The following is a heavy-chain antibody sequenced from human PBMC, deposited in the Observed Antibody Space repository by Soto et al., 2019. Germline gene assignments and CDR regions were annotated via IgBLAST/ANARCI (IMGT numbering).Heavy chain of an antibody. Sequence: GGSQRLSCAASGFTFSNHAMSWVRQAPGKGLEWVSAISGSGGSTYYADSVKGRFTISRDNSKNTLYLQMNSLRAEDTAVYYCAKDSVVNYYDSSGSVLDYWGQGTLV. V-gene: IGHV3-23*01. CDR3: AKDSVVNYYDSSGSVLDY. CDR2: ISGSGGST. CDR1: GFTFSNHA. J-gene: IGHJ4*02. D-gene: IGHD3-22*01.